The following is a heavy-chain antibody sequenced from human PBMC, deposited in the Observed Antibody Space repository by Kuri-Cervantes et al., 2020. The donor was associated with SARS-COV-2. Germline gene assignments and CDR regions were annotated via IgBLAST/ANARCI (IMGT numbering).Heavy chain of an antibody. CDR1: GYTLTELS. D-gene: IGHD5-12*01. CDR2: FDPEDGET. Sequence: ASVKVSCKVSGYTLTELSMHWVRQAPGKGLEWMGGFDPEDGETIYAQKFQGRVTMTEDTSTDTAYMELSSLRSEDTAVYYCATGAGWLRLRGYYFDYWGQGTLVTAPQ. CDR3: ATGAGWLRLRGYYFDY. V-gene: IGHV1-24*01. J-gene: IGHJ4*02.